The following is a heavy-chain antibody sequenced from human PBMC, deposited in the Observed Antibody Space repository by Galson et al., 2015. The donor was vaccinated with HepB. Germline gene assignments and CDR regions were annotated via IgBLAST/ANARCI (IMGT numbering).Heavy chain of an antibody. CDR2: IIPILGIA. J-gene: IGHJ6*02. CDR1: GGTFSSYT. CDR3: ARVEGNIVVVPPYYYGMDV. D-gene: IGHD2-2*01. Sequence: SVKVSCKASGGTFSSYTISWVRQSPGQGLEWMGRIIPILGIANYAQKFQGRVTITADKSTSTAYMELSSLRSEDTAVYYCARVEGNIVVVPPYYYGMDVWGQGTTVTVSS. V-gene: IGHV1-69*02.